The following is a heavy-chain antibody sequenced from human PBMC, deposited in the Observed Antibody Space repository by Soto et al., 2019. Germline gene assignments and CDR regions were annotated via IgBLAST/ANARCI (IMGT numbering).Heavy chain of an antibody. CDR1: GFTLSSYS. CDR2: VSSSSSYL. V-gene: IGHV3-21*01. Sequence: GGSLRLSCAASGFTLSSYSMNWVRQAPGKGLEWVSSVSSSSSYLYFADSVRGRFTISRDNAKNSLYLQMNSLRAEDTAVYYCARDRTGAIDAFDIWGQGTMVTVSS. D-gene: IGHD1-26*01. J-gene: IGHJ3*02. CDR3: ARDRTGAIDAFDI.